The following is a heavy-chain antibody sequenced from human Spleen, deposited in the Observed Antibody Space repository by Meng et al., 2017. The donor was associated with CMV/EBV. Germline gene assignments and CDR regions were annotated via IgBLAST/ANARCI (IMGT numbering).Heavy chain of an antibody. CDR3: ARGGIKVHYYDSSGYYFGQQTSHYFDY. D-gene: IGHD3-22*01. J-gene: IGHJ4*02. CDR2: INHSGST. Sequence: WIRQPPGKGLEWIGEINHSGSTNYNPSLKSRVTIPVDTSKNQFSLKLSSVTAADTAVYYCARGGIKVHYYDSSGYYFGQQTSHYFDYWGQGTLVTVSS. V-gene: IGHV4-34*01.